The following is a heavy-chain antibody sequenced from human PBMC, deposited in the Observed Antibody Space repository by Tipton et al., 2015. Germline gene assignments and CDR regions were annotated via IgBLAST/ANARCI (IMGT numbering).Heavy chain of an antibody. CDR3: ARDLEHGMDV. D-gene: IGHD5-24*01. V-gene: IGHV4-38-2*02. J-gene: IGHJ6*02. CDR1: GYSISSGYY. CDR2: IFHRGDT. Sequence: TLSLTCDVSGYSISSGYYWGWIRQPPGKGLEWIGSIFHRGDTNYNPSLKSRVTMSRDTSKNQFSLKLSSVTAADTAVYYCARDLEHGMDVWGQGTTVTVSS.